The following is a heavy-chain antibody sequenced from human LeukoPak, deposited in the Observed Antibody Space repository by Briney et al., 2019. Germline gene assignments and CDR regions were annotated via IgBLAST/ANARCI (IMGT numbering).Heavy chain of an antibody. CDR1: GYTFTRSA. CDR3: ARDEVDYYGMDV. D-gene: IGHD3-10*01. CDR2: TSNYNGNT. V-gene: IGHV1-3*04. Sequence: EASVKVSCKASGYTFTRSALHWVRQAPGQRLEWMGWTSNYNGNTKYSEKFQGRVTITRDTSANIVYMELNSLGSQDTGVYYCARDEVDYYGMDVWGQGTTITVSS. J-gene: IGHJ6*02.